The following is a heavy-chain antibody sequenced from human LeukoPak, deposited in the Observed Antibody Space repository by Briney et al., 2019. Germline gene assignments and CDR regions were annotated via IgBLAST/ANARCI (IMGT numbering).Heavy chain of an antibody. CDR2: IYYSGST. D-gene: IGHD6-19*01. CDR1: GGSISSYY. J-gene: IGHJ4*02. Sequence: PSETPSLTCTVSGGSISSYYWSWIRQPPGKGLEWIGYIYYSGSTNYNPSLKSRVTISVDTSKNQFSLKLSSVTAADTAVYYCARDRSSGFDYWGQGTLVTVSS. CDR3: ARDRSSGFDY. V-gene: IGHV4-59*01.